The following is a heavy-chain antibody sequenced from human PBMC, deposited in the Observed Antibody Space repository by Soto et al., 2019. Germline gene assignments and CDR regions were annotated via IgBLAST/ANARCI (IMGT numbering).Heavy chain of an antibody. Sequence: ASVKVSCKASGYTFTSYYMHWVRQAPGQGLEWMGIINPSGGSTSYAQKFQGRVTMTRDTSTSTVYMELSSLRYEDTAVYYCARNYDCTNGVCYTLDYWGQGTLVTVSS. CDR2: INPSGGST. D-gene: IGHD2-8*01. CDR1: GYTFTSYY. V-gene: IGHV1-46*03. J-gene: IGHJ4*02. CDR3: ARNYDCTNGVCYTLDY.